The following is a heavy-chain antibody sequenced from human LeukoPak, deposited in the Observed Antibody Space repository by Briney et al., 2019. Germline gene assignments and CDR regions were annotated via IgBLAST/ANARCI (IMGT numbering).Heavy chain of an antibody. J-gene: IGHJ4*02. CDR2: IDPSDSYT. CDR1: GYSFTNYW. CDR3: ARTRGYSYGPPFDF. Sequence: GESLRISCKGSGYSFTNYWITWVRQMPGKGLEWMGRIDPSDSYTNYSPSFQGHVTISADKSITIAYLQWSGLKASDTAMYYCARTRGYSYGPPFDFWGQGTLVTVSS. V-gene: IGHV5-10-1*01. D-gene: IGHD5-18*01.